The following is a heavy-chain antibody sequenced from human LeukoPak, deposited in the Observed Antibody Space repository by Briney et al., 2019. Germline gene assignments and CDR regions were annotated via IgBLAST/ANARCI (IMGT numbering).Heavy chain of an antibody. CDR1: GGTFSSYT. D-gene: IGHD3-22*01. V-gene: IGHV1-69*13. CDR2: IIPIFGTA. Sequence: SVKVSCKASGGTFSSYTISWVRQAPGQGLEWMGGIIPIFGTANYAQKFQGRVTITADESTSTAYMELSSLRSEDTAVYYCARARRTTMIVVVITDYYYYYMDVWGKGTTVTISS. J-gene: IGHJ6*03. CDR3: ARARRTTMIVVVITDYYYYYMDV.